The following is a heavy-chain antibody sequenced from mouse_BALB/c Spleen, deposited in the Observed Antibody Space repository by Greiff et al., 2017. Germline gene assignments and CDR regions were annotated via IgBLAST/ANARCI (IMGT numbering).Heavy chain of an antibody. Sequence: QVQLKQSGPGLVAPSQSLSITCTVSGFSLTGYGVNWVRQPPGKGLEWLGMIWGDGSTDYNSALKSRLSISKDNSKSQVFLKMNSLQTDDTARYYCARDRPYYYGSSSYWYFDVWGAGTTVTVSS. CDR3: ARDRPYYYGSSSYWYFDV. CDR1: GFSLTGYG. CDR2: IWGDGST. J-gene: IGHJ1*01. D-gene: IGHD1-1*01. V-gene: IGHV2-6-7*01.